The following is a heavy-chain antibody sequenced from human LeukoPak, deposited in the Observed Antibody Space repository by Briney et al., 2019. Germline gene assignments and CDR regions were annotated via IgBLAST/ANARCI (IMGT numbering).Heavy chain of an antibody. Sequence: NPSETLSLTRAVYGGSFSGYYWSWIRQPPGKGLEWIGEINHSGSTNYNPSLKSRVTISVDTSKNQFSLKLSSVTAADTAVYYCASNNWNYVLDYWGQGTLVTVSS. V-gene: IGHV4-34*01. CDR1: GGSFSGYY. CDR2: INHSGST. D-gene: IGHD1-7*01. CDR3: ASNNWNYVLDY. J-gene: IGHJ4*02.